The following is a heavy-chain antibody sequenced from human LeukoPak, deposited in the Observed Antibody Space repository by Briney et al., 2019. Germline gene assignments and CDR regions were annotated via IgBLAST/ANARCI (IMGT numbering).Heavy chain of an antibody. D-gene: IGHD3-22*01. Sequence: ASVKVSCXASGYTFTSYDINWVRQASGQGLEWMAWMNPNSGNTGYAQKFQGRVTITRNTSISTAYTELSSLRSEDTAVYYCATKAATYYYDSSGYYGAEYFQHWGQGTLVTVSS. J-gene: IGHJ1*01. V-gene: IGHV1-8*03. CDR2: MNPNSGNT. CDR1: GYTFTSYD. CDR3: ATKAATYYYDSSGYYGAEYFQH.